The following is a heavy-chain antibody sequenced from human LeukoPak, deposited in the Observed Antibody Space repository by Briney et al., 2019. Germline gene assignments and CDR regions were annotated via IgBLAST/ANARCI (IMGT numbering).Heavy chain of an antibody. J-gene: IGHJ6*02. V-gene: IGHV3-30*18. Sequence: PGGSLRLSCAASGFSFIRYGMNWVRRAPGTGLEWVAFISYDGNNRYYADSVKGRFTISRDNSKNTLYLQVNSLRGEDTALYYCAKDSTQYCSATSCEYYDGLDVWGQGTTVTVSS. D-gene: IGHD2-2*01. CDR3: AKDSTQYCSATSCEYYDGLDV. CDR2: ISYDGNNR. CDR1: GFSFIRYG.